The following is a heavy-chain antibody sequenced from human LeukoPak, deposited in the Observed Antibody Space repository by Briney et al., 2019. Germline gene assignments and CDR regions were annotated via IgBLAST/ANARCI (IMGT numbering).Heavy chain of an antibody. CDR1: GGSVNSGTYY. D-gene: IGHD6-25*01. CDR3: ASVNSASADY. Sequence: PSGTLSLTCTVSGGSVNSGTYYWSWIRQPPGKGLEYIGYIYYSGSTNYNPSLKSRVTISVDTSKNQFSLKLSSVTAADTAVYYCASVNSASADYWGQGTLVTVSS. J-gene: IGHJ4*02. CDR2: IYYSGST. V-gene: IGHV4-61*01.